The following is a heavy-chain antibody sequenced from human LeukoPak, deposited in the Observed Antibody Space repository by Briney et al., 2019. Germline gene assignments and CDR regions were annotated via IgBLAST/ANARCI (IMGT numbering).Heavy chain of an antibody. D-gene: IGHD3-22*01. J-gene: IGHJ4*02. CDR3: ARDVPDYYDSSGLFDY. Sequence: GRSLRLSCAASGFTFSSYDMHWVRQAPGKGLEWVAVIWYDGSNKYYADSVKGRFTISRDNSKNTLYLQMNSLRAVDMAVYYCARDVPDYYDSSGLFDYWGQGTLVTVSS. V-gene: IGHV3-33*01. CDR1: GFTFSSYD. CDR2: IWYDGSNK.